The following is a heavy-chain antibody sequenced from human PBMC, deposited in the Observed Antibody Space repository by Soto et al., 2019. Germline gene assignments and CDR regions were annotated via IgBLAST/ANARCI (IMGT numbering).Heavy chain of an antibody. J-gene: IGHJ4*02. CDR2: IKSKTDGGTT. CDR3: STEPLDY. CDR1: GFTFSHAW. Sequence: EVQLVESGGGLVKPGGSPRLSCAASGFTFSHAWMSWVRQAPGKGLEWVGRIKSKTDGGTTNYAAPVKGRFTISRDDSENTLFLQMNSLKTEDTAVYFCSTEPLDYWGQGTLVTVSS. V-gene: IGHV3-15*01.